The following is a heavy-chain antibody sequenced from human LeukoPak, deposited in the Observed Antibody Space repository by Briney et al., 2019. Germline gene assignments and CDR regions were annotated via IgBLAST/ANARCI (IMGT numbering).Heavy chain of an antibody. J-gene: IGHJ6*02. Sequence: SETLSLTCAVYGGSFSGYYWSWIRQPPGKGLEWIGEINHSGSTNYNPSLKSRVTISVDTSKSQFSLKLSSVTAADTAVYYCARGPPHSSEVVTAMMADYYYYYGMDVWGQGTTVTVSS. CDR1: GGSFSGYY. CDR2: INHSGST. D-gene: IGHD2-21*02. CDR3: ARGPPHSSEVVTAMMADYYYYYGMDV. V-gene: IGHV4-34*01.